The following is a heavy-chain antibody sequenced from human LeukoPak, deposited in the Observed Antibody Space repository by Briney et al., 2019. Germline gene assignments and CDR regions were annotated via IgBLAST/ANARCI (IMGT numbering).Heavy chain of an antibody. CDR2: INWNSDSI. J-gene: IGHJ4*02. CDR1: GFTFDDYA. Sequence: GGSLRLSCAVSGFTFDDYAMHWVRQVPGKGLEWVSGINWNSDSIGYADSVKGRFTISRDNSKNTLYLQMNSLRAEDTAVYYCATTGSYVFWSSYPNYWGQGTLVTVSS. V-gene: IGHV3-9*01. CDR3: ATTGSYVFWSSYPNY. D-gene: IGHD3-3*01.